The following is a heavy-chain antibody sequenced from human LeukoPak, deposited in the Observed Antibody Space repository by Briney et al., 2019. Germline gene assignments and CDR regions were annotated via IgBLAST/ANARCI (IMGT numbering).Heavy chain of an antibody. V-gene: IGHV3-23*01. J-gene: IGHJ4*02. CDR1: GFTFNAYA. D-gene: IGHD2-21*02. CDR3: AKGHYPDVYCGGDCYYAY. Sequence: TGGTLRLSCAASGFTFNAYAMTWVRQAPGKGLEWVSAISAGGGNTYYADSVKGRFTISRDNSKNTLYLQTDSLRAEDTAVYYCAKGHYPDVYCGGDCYYAYWVQGTLVTVSS. CDR2: ISAGGGNT.